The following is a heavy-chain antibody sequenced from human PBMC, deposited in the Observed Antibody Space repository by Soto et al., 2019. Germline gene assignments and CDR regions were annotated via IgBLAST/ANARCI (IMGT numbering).Heavy chain of an antibody. CDR3: ARDLGYRPNWRGFDY. Sequence: ESGGGLVQPGGSLRLSCAASGFTFSSYSMNWVRQAPGKGLEWVSYISSSSSTIYYADSVKGRFTISRDNAKNSLYLQMNSLRDEDTAVYYCARDLGYRPNWRGFDYWGQGTLVTVSS. CDR2: ISSSSSTI. J-gene: IGHJ4*02. V-gene: IGHV3-48*02. D-gene: IGHD3-3*01. CDR1: GFTFSSYS.